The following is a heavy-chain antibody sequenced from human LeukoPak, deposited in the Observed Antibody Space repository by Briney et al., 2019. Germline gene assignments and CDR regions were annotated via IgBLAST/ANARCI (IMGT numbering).Heavy chain of an antibody. CDR1: GFTFSSYG. J-gene: IGHJ6*03. CDR3: AKDPYSSGWYPHYYYMDV. Sequence: PGGSLRRSCAASGFTFSSYGMHWVRQAPGKGLEWVAVIWYDGSNKYYADSVKGRFTISRDNSKNTLYLQMNSLRAEDTAVYYCAKDPYSSGWYPHYYYMDVWGKGTTVTVSS. D-gene: IGHD6-19*01. CDR2: IWYDGSNK. V-gene: IGHV3-33*06.